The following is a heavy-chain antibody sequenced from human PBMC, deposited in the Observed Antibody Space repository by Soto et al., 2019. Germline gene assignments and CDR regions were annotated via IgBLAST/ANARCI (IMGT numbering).Heavy chain of an antibody. Sequence: PSETLSLTCTVSSSSINSRSYWGWIRQTPGKGLEWIASIYHSGSAHYNPSLKSRATISVDTSNNQFSLRLSSVTAADTAVYYCERNTSRRNFDYWGQGTQVTGS. J-gene: IGHJ4*02. CDR3: ERNTSRRNFDY. V-gene: IGHV4-38-2*02. CDR1: SSSINSRSY. D-gene: IGHD2-2*01. CDR2: IYHSGSA.